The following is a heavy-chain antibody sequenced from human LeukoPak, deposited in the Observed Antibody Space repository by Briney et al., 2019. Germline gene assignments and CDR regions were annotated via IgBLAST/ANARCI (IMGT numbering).Heavy chain of an antibody. V-gene: IGHV4-39*02. CDR1: GGSISSSSYY. CDR3: ARDTRPMATLCYDY. D-gene: IGHD2-8*01. CDR2: IYYSGST. J-gene: IGHJ4*02. Sequence: SETLSLTCTVSGGSISSSSYYWGWIRQPPGKGLEWIGSIYYSGSTYYNPSLKSRVTISVDTSKNQFSLKLSSVTAADTAVYYCARDTRPMATLCYDYWGQGTLVTVSS.